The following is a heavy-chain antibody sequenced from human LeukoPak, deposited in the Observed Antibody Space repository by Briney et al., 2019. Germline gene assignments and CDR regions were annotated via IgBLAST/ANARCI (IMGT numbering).Heavy chain of an antibody. CDR1: GFTFSSYA. D-gene: IGHD6-19*01. V-gene: IGHV3-30*04. CDR3: AREGSSGWYRRYYFDY. Sequence: GGSLRLSCAASGFTFSSYAMHWVRQAPGKGLEWVAVISYDGSNKYYADSVKGRFTISRDNSKNTLYLQMNSLRAEDTAVYYCAREGSSGWYRRYYFDYWGQGTLVTVSS. CDR2: ISYDGSNK. J-gene: IGHJ4*02.